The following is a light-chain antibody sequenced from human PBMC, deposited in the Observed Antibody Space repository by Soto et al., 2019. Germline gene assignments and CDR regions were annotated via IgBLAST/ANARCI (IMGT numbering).Light chain of an antibody. V-gene: IGKV1-5*01. J-gene: IGKJ2*01. CDR3: LQYNSYPYT. CDR2: DAS. Sequence: DIQMTQSPSTLSASVGDRVTITCRASQSTGGWLAWFQQKPGKAPKLLIYDASNLQSGVPRRFSGSVAGTEFTLTISGLQPDDFASYYCLQYNSYPYTFGQGTKLEIK. CDR1: QSTGGW.